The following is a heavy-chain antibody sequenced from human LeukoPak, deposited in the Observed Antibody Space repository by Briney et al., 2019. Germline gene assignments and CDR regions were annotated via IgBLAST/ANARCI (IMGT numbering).Heavy chain of an antibody. CDR2: ISSSSSTI. CDR1: GFTFSSYS. CDR3: ARGGSQFIAGSYFDY. Sequence: GGSLRLSCAASGFTFSSYSMNWVRQAPGKGLEWVSYISSSSSTIYYADSVKGRFTISRDNAKNSLYLQMNSLRAEDTAVYYCARGGSQFIAGSYFDYWGQGTLVTVSS. V-gene: IGHV3-48*01. J-gene: IGHJ4*02. D-gene: IGHD6-13*01.